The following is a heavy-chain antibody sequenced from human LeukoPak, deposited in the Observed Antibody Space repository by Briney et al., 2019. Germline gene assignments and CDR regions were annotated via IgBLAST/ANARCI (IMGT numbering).Heavy chain of an antibody. CDR1: GGSISSYY. CDR3: ARNGDYGYYYYYMDV. J-gene: IGHJ6*03. V-gene: IGHV4-4*07. D-gene: IGHD4-17*01. Sequence: SETLSLTCTVSGGSISSYYWSWIRQPAGKGLEWIGRIYTSGSTDYNPSLKSRVTMSVDTSKNQFSLKLSSVTAADTAVYYCARNGDYGYYYYYMDVWGKGTTVTVSS. CDR2: IYTSGST.